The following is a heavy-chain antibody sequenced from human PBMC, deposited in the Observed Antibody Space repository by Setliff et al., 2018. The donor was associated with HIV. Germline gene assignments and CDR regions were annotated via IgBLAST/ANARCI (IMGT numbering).Heavy chain of an antibody. J-gene: IGHJ6*03. D-gene: IGHD3-10*01. CDR1: GGSISTSRYY. Sequence: ASETLSLTCTVSGGSISTSRYYWGWIRQPPGKGLEWIGGINYRGNTYYNPSLKSRAAISVDTSKNQISLKLSSVTAADTAVYYCASLDGSESPYIYYYYMDVWGEGTAVTVSS. CDR3: ASLDGSESPYIYYYYMDV. CDR2: INYRGNT. V-gene: IGHV4-39*01.